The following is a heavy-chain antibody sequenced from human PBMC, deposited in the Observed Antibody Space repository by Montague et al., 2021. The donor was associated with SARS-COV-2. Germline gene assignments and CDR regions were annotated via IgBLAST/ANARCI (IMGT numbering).Heavy chain of an antibody. D-gene: IGHD3-10*01. J-gene: IGHJ6*02. V-gene: IGHV4-4*07. CDR2: IYSSGST. CDR3: ARDRPRSYYYGLGTYTWGGYGMDV. CDR1: GGSISSYY. Sequence: ETLSLTCTVSGGSISSYYWSWIRQPAGKGLEWIGRIYSSGSTNYNPSLKSRVTMSVDTPKNQFSLKLSSVTAADTALYYCARDRPRSYYYGLGTYTWGGYGMDVWGQGTTVTVSS.